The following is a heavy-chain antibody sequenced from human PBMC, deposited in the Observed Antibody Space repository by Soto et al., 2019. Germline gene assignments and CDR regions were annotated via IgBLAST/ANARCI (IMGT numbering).Heavy chain of an antibody. D-gene: IGHD4-17*01. CDR1: GYSFSDFG. J-gene: IGHJ4*02. Sequence: QVHLVQSGGELKKPGASVKVSCKASGYSFSDFGITWVRQAPGQGLEGMGWISGKNGNTNYAQKVQGRVTLTADTSTSTAYMEMRALTSDDTATYYCARSDYYEDTGTFEYWGQGTPVTVSS. CDR2: ISGKNGNT. V-gene: IGHV1-18*04. CDR3: ARSDYYEDTGTFEY.